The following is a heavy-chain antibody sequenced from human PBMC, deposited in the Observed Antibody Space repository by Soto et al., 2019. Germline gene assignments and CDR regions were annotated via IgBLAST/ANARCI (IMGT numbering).Heavy chain of an antibody. D-gene: IGHD2-2*01. J-gene: IGHJ4*02. CDR1: GYTFTSYG. CDR3: ARGRGYCSSTSCYADDY. V-gene: IGHV1-18*01. Sequence: ASVKVSCKASGYTFTSYGISWGRQAPGQGHEWMGWISAYNGNTNYAQKLQGRVTMTTDTSTSTAYMELRSQRTDDKAGDYGARGRGYCSSTSCYADDYWGQGTLVTVSS. CDR2: ISAYNGNT.